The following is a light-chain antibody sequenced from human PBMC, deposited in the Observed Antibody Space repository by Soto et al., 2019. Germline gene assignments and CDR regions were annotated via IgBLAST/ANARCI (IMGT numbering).Light chain of an antibody. V-gene: IGLV1-40*01. CDR1: SSNIGAGYD. Sequence: QAVVTQPPSVSGAPGQRVTMSCTGSSSNIGAGYDVHWFQQLPGTAPRLLIHGNINRLSGVPARFSGSKSGTSASLAITGLQAEDEADYYCQSYDSSLSVWVFGGGTKVTVL. CDR2: GNI. J-gene: IGLJ3*02. CDR3: QSYDSSLSVWV.